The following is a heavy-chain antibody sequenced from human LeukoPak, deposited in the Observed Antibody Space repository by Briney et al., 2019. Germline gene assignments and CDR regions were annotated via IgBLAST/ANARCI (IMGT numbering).Heavy chain of an antibody. J-gene: IGHJ4*02. CDR3: ARVTMVRGVVYYFDY. CDR1: GGSISSNY. V-gene: IGHV4-4*07. Sequence: SETLSPTCTVSGGSISSNYWSWIRQPAGKGLEWIGRIYTSGSTNYNPSLKSRVTMSVDTSKNQFSLKLSSVTAADTAVYYCARVTMVRGVVYYFDYWGQGTLVTVSS. D-gene: IGHD3-10*01. CDR2: IYTSGST.